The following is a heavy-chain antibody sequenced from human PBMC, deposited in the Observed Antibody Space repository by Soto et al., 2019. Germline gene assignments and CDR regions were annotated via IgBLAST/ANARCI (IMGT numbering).Heavy chain of an antibody. Sequence: EVQLLESGGGLVQPGGSLRLSCAASGFTFSSYAMSWVRQAPGKGLEWVSAISGSGGSTYYADSVKGRFTISRDNSKNTLYLQMNSLRAEDTAVYYCAKEVRGYFEDYYGMDVWGQGTTVTVSS. J-gene: IGHJ6*02. CDR2: ISGSGGST. D-gene: IGHD5-18*01. V-gene: IGHV3-23*01. CDR3: AKEVRGYFEDYYGMDV. CDR1: GFTFSSYA.